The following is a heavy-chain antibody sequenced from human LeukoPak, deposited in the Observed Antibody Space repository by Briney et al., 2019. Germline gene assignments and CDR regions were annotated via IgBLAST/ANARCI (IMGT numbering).Heavy chain of an antibody. CDR1: GFTFSSYS. V-gene: IGHV3-21*04. Sequence: PGGSLRLSCAASGFTFSSYSMNWVRQAPGKGLEWVSSISSSSSYIYYADSVKSRFTISRDNAKNTLYLQMNSLRAEDTAVYSCAKGDGGSCYSALDNWGQGTLVTVSS. CDR3: AKGDGGSCYSALDN. CDR2: ISSSSSYI. D-gene: IGHD2-15*01. J-gene: IGHJ4*02.